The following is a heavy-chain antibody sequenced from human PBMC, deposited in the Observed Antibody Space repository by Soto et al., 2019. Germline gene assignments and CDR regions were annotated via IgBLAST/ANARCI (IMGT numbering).Heavy chain of an antibody. CDR3: ARASAPGYYYYYMDV. Sequence: GAALKISCKGSGYSFTSYWIGSVRQMPGRGLEWMGIIYPGDSDTRYSPSFQGQVTISADKSISTAYLQWSSLKASDTAMYYCARASAPGYYYYYMDVWGKGTTVTVSS. CDR1: GYSFTSYW. J-gene: IGHJ6*03. CDR2: IYPGDSDT. D-gene: IGHD6-6*01. V-gene: IGHV5-51*01.